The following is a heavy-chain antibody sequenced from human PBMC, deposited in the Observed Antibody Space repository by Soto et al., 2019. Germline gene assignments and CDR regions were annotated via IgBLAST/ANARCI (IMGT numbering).Heavy chain of an antibody. D-gene: IGHD3-16*02. Sequence: GGSLILSCARSGFTASSNYFSWVRHSPAKGLEWVSVIYSGGSTYYADSVKGRFTISRDNSKNTLYLQMNSLRAEDTAVYYCARDKLGGYLSFYYGMDVWGQGTTVTVSS. CDR2: IYSGGST. J-gene: IGHJ6*02. CDR3: ARDKLGGYLSFYYGMDV. CDR1: GFTASSNY. V-gene: IGHV3-53*01.